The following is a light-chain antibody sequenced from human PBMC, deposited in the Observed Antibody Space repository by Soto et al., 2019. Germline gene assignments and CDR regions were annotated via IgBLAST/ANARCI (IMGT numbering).Light chain of an antibody. CDR3: QTWGTGTHKV. CDR2: VNSDGSH. CDR1: SGHSSYA. Sequence: QPVLTQSPSASASLGASVKLTCTLSSGHSSYAIAWHQQQPEKGPRYLMKVNSDGSHSKGDGITDRFSGSSSGAERYLTISSLQSEDEADYYCQTWGTGTHKVFGGGTKLTVL. J-gene: IGLJ2*01. V-gene: IGLV4-69*01.